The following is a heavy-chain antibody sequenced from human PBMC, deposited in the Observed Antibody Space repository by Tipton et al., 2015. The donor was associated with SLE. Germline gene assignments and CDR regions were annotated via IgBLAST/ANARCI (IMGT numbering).Heavy chain of an antibody. V-gene: IGHV6-1*01. D-gene: IGHD2-21*01. CDR1: GDSVSSNSAA. CDR3: ARGHISRWSRFDY. Sequence: GLVKPSQTLSLTCAISGDSVSSNSAAWNWIRQSPSRGLKWLGRTYYRSKWYNDYAVSVKSRVTINPDTSKNQFSLKLSSVTAADTAVYYCARGHISRWSRFDYWGQGTLVTVSS. CDR2: TYYRSKWYN. J-gene: IGHJ4*02.